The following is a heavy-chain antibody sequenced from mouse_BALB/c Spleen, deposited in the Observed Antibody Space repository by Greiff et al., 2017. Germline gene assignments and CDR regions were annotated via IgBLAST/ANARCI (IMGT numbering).Heavy chain of an antibody. CDR2: INPSNGRT. V-gene: IGHV1S81*02. Sequence: QVQLQQPGAELVKPGASVKLSCKASGYTFTSYWMHWVKQRPGQGLEWIGEINPSNGRTNYNEKFKSKATLTVDKSSSTAYMQLSSLTSEDSAVYYCAMNDYEGTWGQGTLVTVSA. CDR3: AMNDYEGT. J-gene: IGHJ3*01. D-gene: IGHD2-4*01. CDR1: GYTFTSYW.